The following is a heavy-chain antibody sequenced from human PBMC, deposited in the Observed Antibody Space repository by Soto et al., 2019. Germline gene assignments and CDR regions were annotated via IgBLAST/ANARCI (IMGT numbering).Heavy chain of an antibody. Sequence: QVQLVQSGAEVKKPGASVKVSCKASGYTFTSYGISWVRQAPGQGLEWMGWISAYNGNTNYAKKLQGRVTMTTDTSTTXXYXEXXSLRSDDTAVYYCARPLSAAAAGSQGTTRSGGMDVWGQGTTVTVSS. CDR3: ARPLSAAAAGSQGTTRSGGMDV. CDR1: GYTFTSYG. V-gene: IGHV1-18*01. CDR2: ISAYNGNT. D-gene: IGHD6-13*01. J-gene: IGHJ6*02.